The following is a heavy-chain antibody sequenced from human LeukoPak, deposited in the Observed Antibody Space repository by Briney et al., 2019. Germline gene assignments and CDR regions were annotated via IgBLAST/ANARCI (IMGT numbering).Heavy chain of an antibody. J-gene: IGHJ4*02. CDR1: GGSISSSSYY. CDR3: ARVGPPLDY. Sequence: SETLSLTCTVSGGSISSSSYYWGWIRQPPGKGLEWIGSIYYSGSTYYNPSLKSRVTISVDTSKNQFSLKLSSVTAADTAVYYCARVGPPLDYWGQGTLVTVSS. D-gene: IGHD3-10*01. V-gene: IGHV4-39*07. CDR2: IYYSGST.